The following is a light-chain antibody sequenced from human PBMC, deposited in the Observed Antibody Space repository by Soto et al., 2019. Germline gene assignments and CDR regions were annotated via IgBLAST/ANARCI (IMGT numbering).Light chain of an antibody. J-gene: IGKJ4*01. V-gene: IGKV3-15*01. Sequence: EIVMTQSPATLSVSPGERATLSCRASQSVSSKLAWYQQKPGQAPRLLIYSASTRATGVPAKFSGSGSGTEFTLTISSLQSEDFAVYYCQQYKNWPLTFGGGTKVEIK. CDR3: QQYKNWPLT. CDR1: QSVSSK. CDR2: SAS.